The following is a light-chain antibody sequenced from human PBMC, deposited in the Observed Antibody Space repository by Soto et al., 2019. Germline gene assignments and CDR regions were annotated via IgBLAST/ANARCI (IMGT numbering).Light chain of an antibody. V-gene: IGLV4-69*01. CDR3: QNWGTGIQV. CDR2: LNSDGSH. CDR1: SGHSSYA. Sequence: QLVLTQSPSASASLGASVKLTCTLSSGHSSYAIAWHQQQPEKGPRYLMKLNSDGSHSKGDVIPDRFSGSSSGAERYLTSSSLQSEDEADYYCQNWGTGIQVFGGGTKLTVL. J-gene: IGLJ3*02.